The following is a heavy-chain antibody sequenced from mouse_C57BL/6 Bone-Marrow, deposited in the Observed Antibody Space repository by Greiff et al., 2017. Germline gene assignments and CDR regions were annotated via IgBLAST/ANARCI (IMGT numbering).Heavy chain of an antibody. CDR2: IYPRSGNT. D-gene: IGHD2-3*01. CDR3: ARNGYYSYYFDY. Sequence: VQLQQSGAELARPGASVKLSCKASGYTFTSYGISWVKQRTGQGLEWIGEIYPRSGNTYYNEKFKGKATLTADKSSSTAYMELRSLPSEDSAVYFCARNGYYSYYFDYWGQGTTLTVSS. V-gene: IGHV1-81*01. CDR1: GYTFTSYG. J-gene: IGHJ2*01.